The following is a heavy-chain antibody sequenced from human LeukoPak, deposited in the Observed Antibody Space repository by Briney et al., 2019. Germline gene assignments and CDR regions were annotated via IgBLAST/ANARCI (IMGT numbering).Heavy chain of an antibody. V-gene: IGHV4-34*01. CDR3: ARVPRGGYSYSNWFDP. Sequence: SETLSLTCAVYGGSFSGYYWSWIRQPPGRGLEWIGEINHSGSTNYNPSLKSRVTISVDTSKNQFSLKLSSVTAADTAVYYCARVPRGGYSYSNWFDPWGQGTLVTVSS. CDR1: GGSFSGYY. CDR2: INHSGST. D-gene: IGHD5-18*01. J-gene: IGHJ5*02.